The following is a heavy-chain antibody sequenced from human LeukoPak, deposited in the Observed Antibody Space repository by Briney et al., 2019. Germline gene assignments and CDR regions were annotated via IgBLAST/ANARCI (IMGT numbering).Heavy chain of an antibody. CDR1: GFTFSSYA. J-gene: IGHJ3*02. V-gene: IGHV3-53*01. CDR3: ARGFLGRAGTLFDAFDI. CDR2: IYSGGST. Sequence: PGGSLRLSCAASGFTFSSYAMSWVRQAPGKGLEWVSVIYSGGSTYYADSVKGRFTISRDNSKNTLYLQMNSLRAEDTAVYYCARGFLGRAGTLFDAFDIWGQGTMVTVSS. D-gene: IGHD6-13*01.